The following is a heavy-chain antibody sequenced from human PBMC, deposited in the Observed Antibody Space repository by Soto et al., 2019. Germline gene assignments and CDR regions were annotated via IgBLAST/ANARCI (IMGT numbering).Heavy chain of an antibody. V-gene: IGHV3-30-3*01. CDR1: GFTFSSYA. Sequence: QVQLVESGGGVVQPGRSLRLSCAASGFTFSSYAMHWVRQAPGKGLEWVAVISYDGSNKYYADSVKGRFTISRDNSKNTLYLQMNSLRAEDTAVYYCARLAGYSSGWQGITLDYWGQGTLVTVSS. J-gene: IGHJ4*02. D-gene: IGHD6-19*01. CDR3: ARLAGYSSGWQGITLDY. CDR2: ISYDGSNK.